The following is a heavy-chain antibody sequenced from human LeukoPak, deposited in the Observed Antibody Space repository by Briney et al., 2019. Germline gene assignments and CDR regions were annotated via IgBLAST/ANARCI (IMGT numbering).Heavy chain of an antibody. CDR2: INPNSGGT. D-gene: IGHD6-6*01. CDR3: ARARWQLVPYFDS. Sequence: ASVKVSCKASGYTFTDYYMHWVRQAPGQGLEWMVWINPNSGGTNFAQKLQGRVAMTRDTSISTAYLELGSLRSDDTAVYFCARARWQLVPYFDSWGQGTLVTVSS. J-gene: IGHJ4*02. CDR1: GYTFTDYY. V-gene: IGHV1-2*02.